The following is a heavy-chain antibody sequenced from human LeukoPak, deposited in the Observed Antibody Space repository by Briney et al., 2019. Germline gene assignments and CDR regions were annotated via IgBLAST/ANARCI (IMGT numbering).Heavy chain of an antibody. CDR2: ITPIFGTA. J-gene: IGHJ5*02. Sequence: GASVKVSCKASGGTFSSYAISWVRQAPGQGLEWMGGITPIFGTANYAQKFQGRVTITADESTSTAYMELSSLRSEDTAVYYCARLHGDYEVRWFDPWGQGTLVTVSS. V-gene: IGHV1-69*13. CDR1: GGTFSSYA. D-gene: IGHD4-17*01. CDR3: ARLHGDYEVRWFDP.